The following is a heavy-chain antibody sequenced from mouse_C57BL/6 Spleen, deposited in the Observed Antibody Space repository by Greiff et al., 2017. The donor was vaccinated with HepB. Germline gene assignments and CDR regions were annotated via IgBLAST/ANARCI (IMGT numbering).Heavy chain of an antibody. J-gene: IGHJ3*01. CDR1: GYAFSSSW. V-gene: IGHV1-82*01. CDR2: IYPGDGDT. Sequence: QVQLQQSGPELVKPGASVKISCKASGYAFSSSWMNWVKQRPGKGLEWIGRIYPGDGDTNYNGKFKGKATLTADKSSSTAYMQLSSLTSEDSAVYFCARLGYSNLFAYWGQGTLVTVSA. D-gene: IGHD2-5*01. CDR3: ARLGYSNLFAY.